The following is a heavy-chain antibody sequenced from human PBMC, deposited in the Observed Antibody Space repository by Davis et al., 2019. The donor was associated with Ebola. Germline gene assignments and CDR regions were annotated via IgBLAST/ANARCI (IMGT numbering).Heavy chain of an antibody. V-gene: IGHV3-11*04. CDR3: ARGRTVTNYVDY. Sequence: GESLKISCAASGFTFSDYYMNWVRQAPGKGLEWVSSISSSGSTINYADSVKGRFTVSRDNAKNSLSLQMNSLRDEDTAVFYCARGRTVTNYVDYWGPGILVTVSS. CDR2: ISSSGSTI. D-gene: IGHD4-17*01. CDR1: GFTFSDYY. J-gene: IGHJ4*02.